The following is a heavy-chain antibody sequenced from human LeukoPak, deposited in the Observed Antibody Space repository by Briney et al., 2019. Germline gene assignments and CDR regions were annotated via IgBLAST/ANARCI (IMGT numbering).Heavy chain of an antibody. Sequence: SQTLSLTCDISGDSVSSNNGAWNWIRQSPSRGLEWLGRTYYRSKWYNDYAGSLNGRITINPDTSKNQFSLHLNSVTHEDTAVYYCARDLGNTGWYTFDYWGQGILVAVSS. V-gene: IGHV6-1*01. J-gene: IGHJ4*02. D-gene: IGHD6-19*01. CDR3: ARDLGNTGWYTFDY. CDR2: TYYRSKWYN. CDR1: GDSVSSNNGA.